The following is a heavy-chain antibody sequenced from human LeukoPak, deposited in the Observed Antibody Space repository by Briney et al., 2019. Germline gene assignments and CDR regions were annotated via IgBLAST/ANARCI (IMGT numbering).Heavy chain of an antibody. CDR1: GYSFTNFD. Sequence: VASVKVSCKASGYSFTNFDINWVRQATGQGLEWMGWMNPNSGNKGYAQKFQGRVTMTMNTSITTAHMELSSLRSEDTAVYYCARGPQWRGDYYYMDVWGRGTTVTVSS. V-gene: IGHV1-8*01. CDR3: ARGPQWRGDYYYMDV. D-gene: IGHD6-19*01. J-gene: IGHJ6*03. CDR2: MNPNSGNK.